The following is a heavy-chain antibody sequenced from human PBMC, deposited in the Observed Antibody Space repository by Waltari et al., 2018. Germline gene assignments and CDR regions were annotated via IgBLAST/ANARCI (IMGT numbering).Heavy chain of an antibody. D-gene: IGHD3-3*01. V-gene: IGHV2-26*01. J-gene: IGHJ6*03. CDR3: ERIRFDIWGASPHMDV. Sequence: QVTLKESGPVMVKPTETLTLTCAVSGFSLNNVRMGVSWIRKSPGKALKWLANIFSNDEKSSSTSLKSRLTISKDTSKSQVVRSMTIVDPVDTATYSCERIRFDIWGASPHMDVWGKGTTVTISS. CDR2: IFSNDEK. CDR1: GFSLNNVRMG.